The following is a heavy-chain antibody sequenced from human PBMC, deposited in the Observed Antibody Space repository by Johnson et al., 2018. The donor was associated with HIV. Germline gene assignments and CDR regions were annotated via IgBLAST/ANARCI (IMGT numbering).Heavy chain of an antibody. V-gene: IGHV3-7*04. D-gene: IGHD3-10*01. CDR2: IKQDGSEK. J-gene: IGHJ3*02. Sequence: VQLVESGGGLVKPGGSLRLSCAASGFTFSSYWMSWVRQAPGKGLEWVANIKQDGSEKYYVDSVKGRFTISRDNAKNSLYLQMNTLRAEDTAVYYCARYYFGAGSYYNPDAFDIWGQGTMVIVSS. CDR1: GFTFSSYW. CDR3: ARYYFGAGSYYNPDAFDI.